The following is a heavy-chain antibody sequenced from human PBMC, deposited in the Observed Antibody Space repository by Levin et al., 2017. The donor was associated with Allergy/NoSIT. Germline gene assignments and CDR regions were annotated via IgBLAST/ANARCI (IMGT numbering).Heavy chain of an antibody. J-gene: IGHJ4*02. V-gene: IGHV3-53*01. CDR3: ARGSSVAGLPQFDY. D-gene: IGHD6-19*01. CDR1: GFTVSSNY. CDR2: IYSGGST. Sequence: GGSLRLSCAASGFTVSSNYMSWVRQAPGKGLEWVSVIYSGGSTYYADSVKGRFTISRDNSKNTLYLQMNSLRAEDTAVYYCARGSSVAGLPQFDYWGQGTLVTVSS.